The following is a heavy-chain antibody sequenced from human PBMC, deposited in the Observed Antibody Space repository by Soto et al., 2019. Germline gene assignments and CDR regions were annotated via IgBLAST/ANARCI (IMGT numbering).Heavy chain of an antibody. D-gene: IGHD3-3*01. CDR1: GGSISSGGYS. J-gene: IGHJ6*02. Sequence: SETLSLTCAVSGGSISSGGYSWSWIRQPPGKGLEWIGYIYHSGSTYYNTSLKSRVTISVDRSKNQFSLKLSSVTAADTAVYYCARVVRPFWSGYYYYYYGMDVWGQGTTVTVSS. CDR2: IYHSGST. V-gene: IGHV4-30-2*01. CDR3: ARVVRPFWSGYYYYYYGMDV.